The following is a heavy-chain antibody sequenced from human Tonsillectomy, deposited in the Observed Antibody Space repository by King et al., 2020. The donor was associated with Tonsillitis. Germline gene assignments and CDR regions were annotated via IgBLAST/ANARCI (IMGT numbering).Heavy chain of an antibody. D-gene: IGHD3-10*01. CDR2: IYSGGST. V-gene: IGHV3-53*01. Sequence: VQLVESGGGLIQPGGSLRLSCAASGFIVSSDYMSWVRQAPGKGLEWVSVIYSGGSTYYADSVKGRFTISRDNSKNTLYLQMNSLGAEDTAVHYCARDYYGSGFFDYWGQGSLVTVSS. CDR3: ARDYYGSGFFDY. CDR1: GFIVSSDY. J-gene: IGHJ4*02.